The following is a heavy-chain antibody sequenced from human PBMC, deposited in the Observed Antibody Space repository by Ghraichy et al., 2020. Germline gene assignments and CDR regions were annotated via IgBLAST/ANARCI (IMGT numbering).Heavy chain of an antibody. D-gene: IGHD1-26*01. V-gene: IGHV3-21*01. CDR2: ISSSSSYI. Sequence: GSLRLSCAASGFTFSSYSMNWVRQAPGKGLEWVSSISSSSSYIYYADSVKGRFTISRDNAKNSLYLQMNSLRAEDTAVYYCACLYSGSYYVPFGYWGQGTLVTVSS. CDR3: ACLYSGSYYVPFGY. CDR1: GFTFSSYS. J-gene: IGHJ4*02.